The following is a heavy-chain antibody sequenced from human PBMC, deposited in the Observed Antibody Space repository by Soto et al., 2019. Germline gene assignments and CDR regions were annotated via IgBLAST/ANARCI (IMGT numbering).Heavy chain of an antibody. V-gene: IGHV4-59*01. CDR2: IYYSGST. CDR3: ARTAGRKNWFDP. Sequence: SETLSLTCTVSGGSISSYYWSWIRQPPGKGLEWIGYIYYSGSTNYNPSLKSRVTISVDTSKNQFSLKLSSVTAADTAVYYCARTAGRKNWFDPWGQGTLVTVSS. J-gene: IGHJ5*02. CDR1: GGSISSYY.